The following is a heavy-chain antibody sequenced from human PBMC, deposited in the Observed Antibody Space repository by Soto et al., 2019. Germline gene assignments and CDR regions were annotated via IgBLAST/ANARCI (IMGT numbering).Heavy chain of an antibody. V-gene: IGHV3-11*01. J-gene: IGHJ6*02. CDR3: ARENGHPGYNYAMDV. CDR1: GFSFSVYY. Sequence: GGSLRLSCAASGFSFSVYYMSWILQSPLKGLEWVSYISFSGDVTHYSDSVAGRFTVSRDNTKKSLYLQMNSLRVEDTAVYYCARENGHPGYNYAMDVWGQGTTVTVSS. D-gene: IGHD1-1*01. CDR2: ISFSGDVT.